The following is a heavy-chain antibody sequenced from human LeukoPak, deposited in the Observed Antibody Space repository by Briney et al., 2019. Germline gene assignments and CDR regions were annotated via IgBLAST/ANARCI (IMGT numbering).Heavy chain of an antibody. CDR2: IYHSGSA. CDR1: GGSISSGGYS. J-gene: IGHJ5*02. D-gene: IGHD3-10*01. Sequence: PSQTLSLTCAVSGGSISSGGYSWSWIRQPPGKGLEWIGYIYHSGSAYYNPSLKSRVTISVDRSKNQFSLKLSSVTAADTAVYYCARESRGVSWFDPWGQGTLVTVSS. CDR3: ARESRGVSWFDP. V-gene: IGHV4-30-2*01.